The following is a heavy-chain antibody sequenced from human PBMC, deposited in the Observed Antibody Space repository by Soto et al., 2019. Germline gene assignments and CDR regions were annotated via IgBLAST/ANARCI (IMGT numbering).Heavy chain of an antibody. CDR1: GYTFTSYG. Sequence: ASMKVSCKASGYTFTSYGISWGRQAPGQGLEWMGWISAYNGNTNYAQKLQGRVTMTTDTSTSTAYMELRSLRSDDTAVYYCASDYDFWSGYSNWFDPWGQGTLVTVSS. CDR3: ASDYDFWSGYSNWFDP. J-gene: IGHJ5*02. CDR2: ISAYNGNT. V-gene: IGHV1-18*04. D-gene: IGHD3-3*01.